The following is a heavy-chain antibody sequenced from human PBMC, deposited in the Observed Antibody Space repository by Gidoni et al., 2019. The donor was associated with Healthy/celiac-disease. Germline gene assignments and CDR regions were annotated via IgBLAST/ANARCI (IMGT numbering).Heavy chain of an antibody. CDR2: IYYSGST. V-gene: IGHV4-39*01. CDR1: GGSISSSSYY. J-gene: IGHJ1*01. Sequence: QLQLQESGPGLVKPSETLSLTCTGSGGSISSSSYYWGWIRQPPGKGLELIGSIYYSGSTYYNPSLTSRVTISVDTSTNQFSLKLSSVTAADTAVYYGARRFRYCSSTSCYGAHFQHWGQGTLVTVSS. CDR3: ARRFRYCSSTSCYGAHFQH. D-gene: IGHD2-2*01.